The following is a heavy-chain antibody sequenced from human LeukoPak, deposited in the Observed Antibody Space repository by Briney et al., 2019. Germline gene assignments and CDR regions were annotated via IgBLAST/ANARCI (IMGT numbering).Heavy chain of an antibody. CDR1: GFTFSSYS. CDR2: ISSSSSYI. CDR3: ASRYCSGGSCYSGWGAGFDP. V-gene: IGHV3-21*01. J-gene: IGHJ5*02. D-gene: IGHD2-15*01. Sequence: GVSLRLSCAASGFTFSSYSMNWVRQAPGKGLEWVSSISSSSSYIYYADSVKGRFTISRDNAKNSLCLQMNSLRAEDTAVYYCASRYCSGGSCYSGWGAGFDPWGQGTLVTVSS.